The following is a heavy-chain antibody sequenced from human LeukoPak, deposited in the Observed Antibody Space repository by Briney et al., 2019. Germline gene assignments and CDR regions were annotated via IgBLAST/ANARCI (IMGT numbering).Heavy chain of an antibody. Sequence: GGSLRLSCAASGFTFSSYAMSWVRQAPGKGLEWVSAISGSGGSTYYADSVKGRFTISRDNSKNTLYLQMNSLRAEDTAVYYCAKEVTVHVDTAMVLFDYWGQGTLVTVSS. V-gene: IGHV3-23*01. CDR1: GFTFSSYA. CDR3: AKEVTVHVDTAMVLFDY. D-gene: IGHD5-18*01. J-gene: IGHJ4*02. CDR2: ISGSGGST.